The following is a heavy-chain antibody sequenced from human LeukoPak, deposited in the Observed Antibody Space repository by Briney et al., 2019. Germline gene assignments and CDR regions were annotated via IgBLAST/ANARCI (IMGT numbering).Heavy chain of an antibody. Sequence: ASVKVSCKASGYTFTSYYMHWVRQAPGQGLEWMGIINPSGGSTSYAQKFQGRVTMTRDTSTSAVYMELSRLRSDDTAVYYCARAPGTTDAFDIWGQGTMVTVSS. J-gene: IGHJ3*02. D-gene: IGHD1-1*01. CDR3: ARAPGTTDAFDI. V-gene: IGHV1-46*01. CDR1: GYTFTSYY. CDR2: INPSGGST.